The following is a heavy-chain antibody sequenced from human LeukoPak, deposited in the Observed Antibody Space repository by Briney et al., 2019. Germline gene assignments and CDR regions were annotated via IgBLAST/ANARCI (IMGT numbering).Heavy chain of an antibody. Sequence: ASVKVSCKASGYTFTGYYMHWVRQAPGQGLEWMGWINPNSGGTNYARKFQGRVTMTRDTSISTAYMELSRLRSDDTAVYYCARALRYSYGPPSTVSVDYWGQGTLVTVSS. D-gene: IGHD5-18*01. CDR2: INPNSGGT. CDR3: ARALRYSYGPPSTVSVDY. J-gene: IGHJ4*02. V-gene: IGHV1-2*02. CDR1: GYTFTGYY.